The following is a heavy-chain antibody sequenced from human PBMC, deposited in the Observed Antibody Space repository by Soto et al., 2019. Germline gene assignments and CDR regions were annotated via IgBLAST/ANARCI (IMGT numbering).Heavy chain of an antibody. Sequence: EVQLLESGGGLVQPGESLRLSCAASGFIFSDYAMTWVRQAPGKGLEWVSGTSGSGESIYYADSVEGRFTISRDNSKNTLYLQMNSLRGEDTAVYYCARDRHGSDWYTYYFYTLAVWGQGTTVTVSS. V-gene: IGHV3-23*01. D-gene: IGHD6-13*01. CDR3: ARDRHGSDWYTYYFYTLAV. CDR2: TSGSGESI. J-gene: IGHJ6*02. CDR1: GFIFSDYA.